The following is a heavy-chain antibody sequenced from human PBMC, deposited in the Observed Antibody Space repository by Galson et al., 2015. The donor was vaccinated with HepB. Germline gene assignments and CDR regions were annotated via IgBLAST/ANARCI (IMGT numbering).Heavy chain of an antibody. CDR1: GDSVASNRAV. J-gene: IGHJ6*02. V-gene: IGHV6-1*01. Sequence: CAISGDSVASNRAVWNWIRQSPSRGLGWLGRTYFRSKWHNDYGISVKSRISINADTSQNQFSLHLSSVTPEDTAVYYCAYGSDVWGQGTTVIVSS. CDR3: AYGSDV. CDR2: TYFRSKWHN.